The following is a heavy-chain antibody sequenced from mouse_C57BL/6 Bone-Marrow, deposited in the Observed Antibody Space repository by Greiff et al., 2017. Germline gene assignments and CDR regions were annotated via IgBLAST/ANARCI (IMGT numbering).Heavy chain of an antibody. CDR2: IYPGGGYT. CDR3: ARREGPLFDY. V-gene: IGHV1-63*01. CDR1: GYTFTNYW. J-gene: IGHJ2*01. Sequence: VQLQQSGAELVRPGTSVKMSCKASGYTFTNYWIGWAKQRPGHGLAWIGDIYPGGGYTNYNEKFKGKATLTADKSSSTADVQFSSLTSEDAAVDYCARREGPLFDYGGQGTTLTVSS.